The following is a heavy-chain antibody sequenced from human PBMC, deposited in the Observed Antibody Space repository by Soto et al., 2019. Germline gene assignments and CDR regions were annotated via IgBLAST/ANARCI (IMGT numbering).Heavy chain of an antibody. J-gene: IGHJ6*02. CDR2: TYYRSRWSF. Sequence: SQTLSLTCVISGDSVSSNSGAWNWIRQSPSRGLEWLGRTYYRSRWSFDYALSVKSRLTIDPDTSKNQFSLHLDSLTPEDTAVYYCEGVTWLRGMDVWGQGTPVTVS. D-gene: IGHD3-10*01. CDR3: EGVTWLRGMDV. V-gene: IGHV6-1*01. CDR1: GDSVSSNSGA.